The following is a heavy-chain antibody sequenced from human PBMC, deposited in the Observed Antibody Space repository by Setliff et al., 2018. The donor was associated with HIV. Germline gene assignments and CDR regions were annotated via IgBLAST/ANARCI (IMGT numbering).Heavy chain of an antibody. D-gene: IGHD2-8*02. CDR1: GGSISSYY. CDR2: IYTNGDI. CDR3: ARLIHTGLLYFDF. V-gene: IGHV4-4*07. J-gene: IGHJ4*02. Sequence: SETLSLTCTVSGGSISSYYWSWIRQPAGKGLEWIGRIYTNGDINYNPSFKSRVTMSADTSKNQFFLRLESVTAADTAVYYCARLIHTGLLYFDFWGLGTLVTVSS.